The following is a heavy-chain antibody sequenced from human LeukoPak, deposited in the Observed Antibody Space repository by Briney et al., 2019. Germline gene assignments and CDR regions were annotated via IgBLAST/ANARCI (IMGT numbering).Heavy chain of an antibody. CDR3: ARGRVYFDY. J-gene: IGHJ4*02. CDR2: IYYSGST. Sequence: PSETLSLTCTVSGGSISSSSYYWGWIRQPPGKGLEWIGSIYYSGSTYYNPSLKSRVTISVDTSKNQFSLKLSSVTAADTAVYYCARGRVYFDYWGQGTLVTVSS. V-gene: IGHV4-39*01. CDR1: GGSISSSSYY.